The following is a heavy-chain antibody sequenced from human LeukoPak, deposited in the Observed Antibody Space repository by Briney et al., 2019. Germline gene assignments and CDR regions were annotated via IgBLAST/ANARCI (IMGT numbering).Heavy chain of an antibody. J-gene: IGHJ4*02. CDR1: GGSISSYY. CDR2: IYYSGST. Sequence: SETLSLTCTVSGGSISSYYWSWIRQPPGKGLEWIGYIYYSGSTNYNPSLKSRVTISVDTSKNQFSLKLSSVTAADTAVYYCARVRRYYDSSGYYDFQYDYWGQGTLVTVSS. D-gene: IGHD3-22*01. CDR3: ARVRRYYDSSGYYDFQYDY. V-gene: IGHV4-59*01.